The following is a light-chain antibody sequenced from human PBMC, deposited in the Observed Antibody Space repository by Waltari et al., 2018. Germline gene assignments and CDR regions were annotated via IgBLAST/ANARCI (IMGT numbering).Light chain of an antibody. CDR3: SSYTSSTTPYV. V-gene: IGLV2-14*01. Sequence: QSALTQPASVSGSPGQSITISCTGTSSHVGGYHYVSWYQQHPGKAPKLMIYEVSHRPSGVSNRFSGSKSGNTASLTISGLQAEDEADYYCSSYTSSTTPYVFGTGTKVTVL. CDR2: EVS. CDR1: SSHVGGYHY. J-gene: IGLJ1*01.